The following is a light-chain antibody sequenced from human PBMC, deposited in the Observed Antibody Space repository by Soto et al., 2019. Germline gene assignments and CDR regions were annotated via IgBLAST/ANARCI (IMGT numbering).Light chain of an antibody. CDR3: SSYAGSNNPYV. CDR1: SGDVGGYNY. CDR2: EVS. V-gene: IGLV2-8*01. J-gene: IGLJ1*01. Sequence: QSVLTQPASASGSPGQSVTISCTGTSGDVGGYNYVSWYQQHPGKAPKLMIYEVSKRPSGVPDRFSGSKSGNTASLTVSGLQAEDEAEYYCSSYAGSNNPYVFGTGTKVTVL.